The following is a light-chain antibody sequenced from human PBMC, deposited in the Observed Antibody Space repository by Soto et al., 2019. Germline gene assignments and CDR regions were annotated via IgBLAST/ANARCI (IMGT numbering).Light chain of an antibody. Sequence: IVLAQSAAPLALSPGERATLSCRAGQRISGYLAWYQQRPGQAPRLLIYDASNRATGIPVRFSGSGSGTDYTLTITNLESEDFAVYYCQQRSNWPWTFGQGTKVDI. J-gene: IGKJ1*01. CDR1: QRISGY. V-gene: IGKV3-11*01. CDR3: QQRSNWPWT. CDR2: DAS.